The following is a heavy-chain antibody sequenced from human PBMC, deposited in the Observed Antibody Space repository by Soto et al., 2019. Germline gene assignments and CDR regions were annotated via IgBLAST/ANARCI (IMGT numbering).Heavy chain of an antibody. J-gene: IGHJ4*02. CDR1: GFTFSSYA. V-gene: IGHV3-23*01. CDR3: AKDLSGYCSGRCYFDY. Sequence: PGGSLRLSCAASGFTFSSYAMSWVRQAPGKGLEWVSAISGSGGSTYYADSVKGRFTISRDNSKNTLYLQMNSLRAEDTAVYYCAKDLSGYCSGRCYFDYWGQGSLVIVSS. D-gene: IGHD2-15*01. CDR2: ISGSGGST.